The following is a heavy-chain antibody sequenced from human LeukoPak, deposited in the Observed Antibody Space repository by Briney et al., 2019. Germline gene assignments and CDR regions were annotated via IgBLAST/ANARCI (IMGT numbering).Heavy chain of an antibody. J-gene: IGHJ3*02. D-gene: IGHD7-27*01. CDR2: IKADGSEK. V-gene: IGHV3-7*01. Sequence: GGSLRLSCAASGFTFSTSWMTWVRQAPGKGLEWVANIKADGSEKYYEDSVRGRFTISRDNAKNSLSLQMNSLRADDTAVYYCARHWEWAFDIWGQGTIVTVSS. CDR3: ARHWEWAFDI. CDR1: GFTFSTSW.